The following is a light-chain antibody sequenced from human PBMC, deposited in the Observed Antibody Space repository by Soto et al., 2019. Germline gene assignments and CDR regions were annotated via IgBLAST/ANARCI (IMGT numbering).Light chain of an antibody. V-gene: IGKV3-11*01. J-gene: IGKJ5*01. CDR3: QQHYILPIS. CDR2: DGS. Sequence: EIVLTQSPATMSVSPGERVTISCRASQNLHSFLNWYQQRPGQAPRPLIYDGSKRAAGVPDRISGDGSGTDFTLSISRLEPEDFALYYCQQHYILPISFGQGTRLE. CDR1: QNLHSF.